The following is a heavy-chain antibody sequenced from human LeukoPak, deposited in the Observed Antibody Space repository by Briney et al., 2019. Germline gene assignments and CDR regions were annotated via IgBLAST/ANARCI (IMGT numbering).Heavy chain of an antibody. J-gene: IGHJ5*02. Sequence: GGSLRLSCAASGFTFNRYNMNWVRRAPGKGLEWVSAISTNSSYIYYADSVRGRFTISRDNAKNSLYLQMNSLRAEDTAVYSCARGADGVSSNSRGWFDPWGQGTLVTVSS. CDR1: GFTFNRYN. D-gene: IGHD2-15*01. CDR3: ARGADGVSSNSRGWFDP. V-gene: IGHV3-21*01. CDR2: ISTNSSYI.